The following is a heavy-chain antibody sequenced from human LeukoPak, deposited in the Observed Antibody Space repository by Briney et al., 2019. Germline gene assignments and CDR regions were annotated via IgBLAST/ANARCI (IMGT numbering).Heavy chain of an antibody. CDR3: AKDRCSNGVGCYYYYMDV. J-gene: IGHJ6*03. D-gene: IGHD2-8*01. CDR2: IQYDGSNE. V-gene: IGHV3-30*02. CDR1: GFTFSSYG. Sequence: GGSLRLSCAASGFTFSSYGMHWVRQAPGQGLEWVAYIQYDGSNEQYADSVKGRFSISRDSSKNILYLQMNSLRAEDTAVYYCAKDRCSNGVGCYYYYMDVWGKGTTVTISS.